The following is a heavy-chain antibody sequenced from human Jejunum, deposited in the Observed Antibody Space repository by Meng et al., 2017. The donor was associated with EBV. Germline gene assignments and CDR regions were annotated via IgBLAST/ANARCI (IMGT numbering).Heavy chain of an antibody. CDR2: MNPSNGKT. V-gene: IGHV1-8*01. J-gene: IGHJ5*02. CDR3: ARGAQPIDL. D-gene: IGHD3-3*01. Sequence: LGQSGGEVEEPVASGKVSCKASGSTFCNYDINWVRQASGQGLEWMGWMNPSNGKTGYAQKFQGRVTMTRDASTSTAYMELSSLRSDDTAVYFCARGAQPIDLWGQGTLVTVSS. CDR1: GSTFCNYD.